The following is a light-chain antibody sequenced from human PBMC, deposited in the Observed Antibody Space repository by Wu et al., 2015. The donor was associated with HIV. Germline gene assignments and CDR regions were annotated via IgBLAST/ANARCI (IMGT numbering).Light chain of an antibody. CDR3: QQSHDIPRT. CDR1: QNILTF. Sequence: DTQMTQSPSSLSASVGDRVTITCRASQNILTFLNWYQQKPGEAPRLVIYASSYLQSGVPPRFSGSGSGTDFTFTINSLQLEDVATYYCQQSHDIPRTFGQGTKV. J-gene: IGKJ1*01. V-gene: IGKV1-39*01. CDR2: ASS.